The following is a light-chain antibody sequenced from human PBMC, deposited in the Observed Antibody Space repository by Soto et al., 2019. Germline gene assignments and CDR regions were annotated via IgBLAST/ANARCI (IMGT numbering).Light chain of an antibody. CDR3: QQYNSYSPGFT. CDR2: DAS. Sequence: DIVMTQAPSNLSASVGDRVTITCRASQSVSDSLAWYQQKPGKAPKVLIYDASRLQGGVPSRFSGSGSGTEFTLTISSLQPDDFATYYCQQYNSYSPGFTFGPGTKVDI. V-gene: IGKV1-5*01. J-gene: IGKJ3*01. CDR1: QSVSDS.